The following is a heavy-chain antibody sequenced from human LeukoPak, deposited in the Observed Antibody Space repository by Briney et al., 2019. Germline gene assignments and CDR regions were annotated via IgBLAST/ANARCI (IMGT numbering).Heavy chain of an antibody. D-gene: IGHD3-10*01. CDR2: IIPIFGTA. CDR1: GGTFSSYA. Sequence: SVKVSCKASGGTFSSYAISWVRQAPGQGLEWMGGIIPIFGTANYEQKFQGRVTITADESTSTAYMELSSLRSEDTAVYYCAREVAPGSLMVRGVIINYYYYGMDVWGQGTTVTVSS. V-gene: IGHV1-69*13. J-gene: IGHJ6*02. CDR3: AREVAPGSLMVRGVIINYYYYGMDV.